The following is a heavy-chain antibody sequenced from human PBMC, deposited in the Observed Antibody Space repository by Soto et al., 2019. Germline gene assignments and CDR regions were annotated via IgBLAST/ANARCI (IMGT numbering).Heavy chain of an antibody. D-gene: IGHD2-15*01. J-gene: IGHJ6*02. CDR3: PRHPGGRVYYYGMDV. CDR1: GGTFSSYA. CDR2: IIPIFGTA. V-gene: IGHV1-69*12. Sequence: QVQLVQSGAEVKKPGSSVKVSCKASGGTFSSYAISWVRQAPGQGLEWMGGIIPIFGTANYAQKFQGRVTITADESACTSYMELSILRSEDTAVYYCPRHPGGRVYYYGMDVWGQGTTVTVSS.